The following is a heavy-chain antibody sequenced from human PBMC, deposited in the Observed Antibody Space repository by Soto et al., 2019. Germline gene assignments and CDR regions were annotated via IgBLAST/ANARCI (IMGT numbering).Heavy chain of an antibody. V-gene: IGHV4-59*01. CDR1: GVSLDNFF. D-gene: IGHD3-16*01. CDR3: ARDRGGITVSAKPLGEWFDP. Sequence: QVQLQESGPGLLRPSETLSLTCTVSGVSLDNFFWSWIRQTPGKGLEWIGYVVQGGTESYMTEGETSGYNPSLDSRATISLDLPKNRFSLTLTSVTAADTAVYYCARDRGGITVSAKPLGEWFDPWGQGTLVTVSS. J-gene: IGHJ5*02. CDR2: VVQGGTESYMTEGET.